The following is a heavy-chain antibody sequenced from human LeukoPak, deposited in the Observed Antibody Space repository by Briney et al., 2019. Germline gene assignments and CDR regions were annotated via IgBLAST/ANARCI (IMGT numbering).Heavy chain of an antibody. CDR1: GFTFTDYW. CDR3: ARDGTAAGLYFDL. Sequence: GGSLRLSCEVSGFTFTDYWMNWVRQAPGKGPEWVASIRQDGSEKTYVDSVKGRLTISRDNTKNSLSLQLNGLTADDTAVYYCARDGTAAGLYFDLWGQGTLVTVSS. V-gene: IGHV3-7*01. J-gene: IGHJ4*01. D-gene: IGHD6-13*01. CDR2: IRQDGSEK.